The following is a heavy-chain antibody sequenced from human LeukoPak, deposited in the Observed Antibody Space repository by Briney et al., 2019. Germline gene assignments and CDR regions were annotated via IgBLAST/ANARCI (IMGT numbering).Heavy chain of an antibody. D-gene: IGHD6-19*01. CDR1: GGSISSYY. J-gene: IGHJ4*02. CDR2: IYTSGST. CDR3: AREGHSSGCSAFDY. V-gene: IGHV4-4*07. Sequence: SETLSLTCTVSGGSISSYYWSWIRQPAGKGLEWIGRIYTSGSTDYNPSLKSRVTMSVDTSKNQFSLKLSSVTAADTAVYYCAREGHSSGCSAFDYWGQGTLVTVSS.